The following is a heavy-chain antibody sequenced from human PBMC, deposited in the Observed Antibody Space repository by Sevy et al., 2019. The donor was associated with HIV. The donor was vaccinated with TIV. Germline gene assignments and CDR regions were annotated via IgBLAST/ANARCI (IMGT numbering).Heavy chain of an antibody. CDR2: IWYDGSNK. CDR3: AREGIAVAGIGYYFDY. CDR1: GFTFSSYG. Sequence: GGSLRLSCAASGFTFSSYGMHWVRQAQGKGLEWVAIIWYDGSNKKYADSVKGRFSISRDNSKNTLYLQMNSLRAEDTAVYYCAREGIAVAGIGYYFDYWGQGTLVTVSS. J-gene: IGHJ4*02. D-gene: IGHD6-19*01. V-gene: IGHV3-33*01.